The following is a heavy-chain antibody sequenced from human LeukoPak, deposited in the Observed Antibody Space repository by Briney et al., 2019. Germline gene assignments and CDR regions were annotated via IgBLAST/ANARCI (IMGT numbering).Heavy chain of an antibody. V-gene: IGHV3-21*01. CDR1: GFSFSDYT. D-gene: IGHD5-18*01. CDR2: ISSSSSYI. J-gene: IGHJ4*02. Sequence: GGSLRLSCAGSGFSFSDYTMNWVRQAPGKGLEWVSSISSSSSYIYYADSVKGRFTISRDNAKNSLYLQMNSLRAEDTAVYYCARGYGRADYWGQGTLASVSS. CDR3: ARGYGRADY.